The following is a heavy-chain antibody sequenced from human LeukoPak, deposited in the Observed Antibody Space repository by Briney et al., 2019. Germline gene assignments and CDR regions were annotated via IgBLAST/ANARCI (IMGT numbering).Heavy chain of an antibody. CDR2: ISYDGSNK. J-gene: IGHJ6*04. Sequence: GGSLRLSCAASGFTFSSYGMHWVRQAPGKGLEWVAVISYDGSNKYYADSVKGRFTISRDNSKNTLYLQMNSLRAEGTAVYYCAKGSEKDYYYYGMDVWGKGTTVTVSS. CDR1: GFTFSSYG. CDR3: AKGSEKDYYYYGMDV. V-gene: IGHV3-30*18.